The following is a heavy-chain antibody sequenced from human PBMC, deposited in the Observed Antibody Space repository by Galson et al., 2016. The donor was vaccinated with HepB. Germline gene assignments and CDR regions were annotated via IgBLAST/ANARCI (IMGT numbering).Heavy chain of an antibody. Sequence: QSGAEVKKPGESLRISCEGSGYRFTSYWINWVRQMPGKGLEWMGRIDPSDSYTTYNPSFQGHVTISTDKSISTAYLQWSSLKASDTAMYYCARQASAVTGFFDIWGQGTLVTVSS. CDR1: GYRFTSYW. CDR2: IDPSDSYT. V-gene: IGHV5-10-1*01. J-gene: IGHJ4*02. D-gene: IGHD6-19*01. CDR3: ARQASAVTGFFDI.